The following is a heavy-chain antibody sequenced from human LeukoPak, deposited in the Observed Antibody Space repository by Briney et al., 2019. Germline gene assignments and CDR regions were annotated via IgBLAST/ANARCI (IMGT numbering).Heavy chain of an antibody. J-gene: IGHJ4*02. D-gene: IGHD5-24*01. CDR2: INQEGSEK. CDR3: ARERDGRFFDY. Sequence: GGSLRLSCEVSGLFFRSYWMSWVRQAPGKGREWVANINQEGSEKYFEDSVKGRFTISRDNAKNSLHLQMNTLRAEDTAVYYCARERDGRFFDYWGQGTLVTVSS. V-gene: IGHV3-7*01. CDR1: GLFFRSYW.